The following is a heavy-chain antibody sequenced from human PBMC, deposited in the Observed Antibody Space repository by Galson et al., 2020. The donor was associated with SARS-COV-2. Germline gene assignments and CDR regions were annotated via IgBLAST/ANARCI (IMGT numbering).Heavy chain of an antibody. CDR1: GGSISSSNYY. V-gene: IGHV4-39*01. CDR2: INYSGAT. D-gene: IGHD3-3*01. CDR3: ARRPTMATILAAWYFDF. J-gene: IGHJ2*01. Sequence: SETLSLTCTVSGGSISSSNYYWAWIRQPPGKGLEWTGSINYSGATYYNPSLKSRVTMSVDTFKNQFSLKLSSVTAADTAVYYCARRPTMATILAAWYFDFWGRGTLVTVSS.